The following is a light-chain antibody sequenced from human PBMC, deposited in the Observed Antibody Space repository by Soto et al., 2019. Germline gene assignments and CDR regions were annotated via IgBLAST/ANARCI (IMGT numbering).Light chain of an antibody. Sequence: DIQMTQSPSSLSASVGARVSITCQASQDIRTSLGWFQQKPGNAPQLLTYGPSYLETGDPSRFRGSGSGTDFTLTISSLQPEDTATYYCQHYHNLPPFTFGPGPRVDVK. V-gene: IGKV1-33*01. CDR2: GPS. J-gene: IGKJ3*01. CDR1: QDIRTS. CDR3: QHYHNLPPFT.